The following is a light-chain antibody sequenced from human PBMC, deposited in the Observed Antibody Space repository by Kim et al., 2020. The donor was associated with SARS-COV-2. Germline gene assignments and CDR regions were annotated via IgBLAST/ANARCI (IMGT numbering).Light chain of an antibody. J-gene: IGKJ1*01. Sequence: ANIKCKSSQSVLYSSKNKNYLTWYQQKPGQPPKLLIYWASTRESGVPDRFSGSGSGTDFTLTISSLQAEDVAVYYCQQYYSTPRAFGQGTKVDIK. V-gene: IGKV4-1*01. CDR1: QSVLYSSKNKNY. CDR3: QQYYSTPRA. CDR2: WAS.